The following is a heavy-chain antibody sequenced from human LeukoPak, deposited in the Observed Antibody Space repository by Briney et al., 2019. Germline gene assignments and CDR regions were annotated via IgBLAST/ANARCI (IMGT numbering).Heavy chain of an antibody. CDR1: GGSISSSSYY. V-gene: IGHV4-39*01. Sequence: SETLSLTCIVSGGSISSSSYYWGWIRQPPGKGLEWIGSIYYSGSTYYNPSLKSRVTISVDTSKNQFSLKLSSVTAADTAVYYCASGIVVVVAATYYFDYWGQGTLVTVSS. J-gene: IGHJ4*02. CDR2: IYYSGST. D-gene: IGHD2-15*01. CDR3: ASGIVVVVAATYYFDY.